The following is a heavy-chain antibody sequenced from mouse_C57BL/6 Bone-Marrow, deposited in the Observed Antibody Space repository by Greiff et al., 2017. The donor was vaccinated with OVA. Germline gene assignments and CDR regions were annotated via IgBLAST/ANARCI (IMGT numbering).Heavy chain of an antibody. Sequence: QVQLQQSGAELVRPGASVTLSCKASGYTFTDYEMHWVKQTPVHGLEWIGAIDPETGGTAYNQKFKGKAILTADKSSSTAYMELRSLTSEDSAVYYCTRNGSSYVQAWFAYWGQGTLVTVSA. V-gene: IGHV1-15*01. CDR2: IDPETGGT. D-gene: IGHD1-1*01. CDR3: TRNGSSYVQAWFAY. J-gene: IGHJ3*01. CDR1: GYTFTDYE.